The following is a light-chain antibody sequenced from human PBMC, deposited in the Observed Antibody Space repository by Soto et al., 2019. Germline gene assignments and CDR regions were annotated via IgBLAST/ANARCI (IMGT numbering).Light chain of an antibody. Sequence: QSVLTQPPSASGTPGQRVTISCSGSSSNIGSNTVNWYQQLPGTAPKLLIYSNNQRPSGVPDRFSGSKSGTSASLAISGLQSEDEADYYCAAWDDSLNGPVFGGGTKVTLL. J-gene: IGLJ2*01. CDR3: AAWDDSLNGPV. CDR1: SSNIGSNT. V-gene: IGLV1-44*01. CDR2: SNN.